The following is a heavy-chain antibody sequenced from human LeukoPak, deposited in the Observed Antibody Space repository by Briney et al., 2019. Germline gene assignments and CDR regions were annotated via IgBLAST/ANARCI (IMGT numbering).Heavy chain of an antibody. D-gene: IGHD6-13*01. CDR1: GGSFSGYD. CDR3: ARYSSSWRHAFDI. V-gene: IGHV4-34*01. Sequence: PSETLSLTCAVYGGSFSGYDWSWIRQPPGKGLEWIGEINHSGSTNYNPSLKSRVTISVDTSKNQFSLKLSSVTAADTAVYYCARYSSSWRHAFDIWGQGTMVTVSS. CDR2: INHSGST. J-gene: IGHJ3*02.